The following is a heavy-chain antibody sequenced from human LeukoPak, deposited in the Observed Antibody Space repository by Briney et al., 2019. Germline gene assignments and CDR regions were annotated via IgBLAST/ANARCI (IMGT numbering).Heavy chain of an antibody. CDR1: GFTVSSNY. V-gene: IGHV3-66*01. CDR2: IYSGGST. Sequence: GGSLRLSCAASGFTVSSNYMSWVRQAPGKGLEWVSVIYSGGSTYYADSVKGRFTVPRDTSKNTLYLQMNSLRAEDTAVYYCARGRYYDSSAYYYFLDSWGQGTLVTVSS. J-gene: IGHJ4*02. D-gene: IGHD3-22*01. CDR3: ARGRYYDSSAYYYFLDS.